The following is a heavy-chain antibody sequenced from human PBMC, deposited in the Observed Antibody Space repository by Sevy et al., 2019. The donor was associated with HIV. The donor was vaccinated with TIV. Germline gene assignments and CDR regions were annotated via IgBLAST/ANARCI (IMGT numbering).Heavy chain of an antibody. V-gene: IGHV3-23*01. CDR3: AKAGVRVGGTFDLFYFDY. CDR2: ISGSGVTT. J-gene: IGHJ4*02. CDR1: GFTFSTYA. D-gene: IGHD6-19*01. Sequence: GGSLRLSCAASGFTFSTYAMSWVRQAPGKGLEWVSGISGSGVTTYYADSGKGRFPISRDNSKNKLYLQMNSLTAEDTAVYYCAKAGVRVGGTFDLFYFDYWGQGTLVTVSS.